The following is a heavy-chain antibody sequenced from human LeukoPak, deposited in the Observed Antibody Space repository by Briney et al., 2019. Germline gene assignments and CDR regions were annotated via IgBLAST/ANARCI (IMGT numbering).Heavy chain of an antibody. V-gene: IGHV3-23*01. D-gene: IGHD6-19*01. CDR1: GFIFSNYG. J-gene: IGHJ4*02. Sequence: GGSLRLSCAASGFIFSNYGMNWVRQAPGKGLEWVAAISASGSATSYADSVRGRFTISRDNSKNTLYLQMNSLRAEDTAVYYCAKVDSSGWWGPVDYWGQGTLVTVSS. CDR3: AKVDSSGWWGPVDY. CDR2: ISASGSAT.